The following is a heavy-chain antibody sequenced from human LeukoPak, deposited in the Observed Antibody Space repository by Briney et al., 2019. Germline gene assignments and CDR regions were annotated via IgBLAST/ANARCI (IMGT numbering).Heavy chain of an antibody. CDR3: AREGRYYDILTGKDALNWFDP. CDR1: GYTFTSYY. J-gene: IGHJ5*02. D-gene: IGHD3-9*01. CDR2: INPSGGST. V-gene: IGHV1-46*01. Sequence: ASVKVSCKASGYTFTSYYMHWVRQAPGQGLEWMGIINPSGGSTSYAQKFQGRVTITADESTSTAYMELSSLRSEDTAVYYCAREGRYYDILTGKDALNWFDPWGQGTLVTVSS.